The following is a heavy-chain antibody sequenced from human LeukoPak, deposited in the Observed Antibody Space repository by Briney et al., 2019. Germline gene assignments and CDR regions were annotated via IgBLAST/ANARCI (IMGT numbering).Heavy chain of an antibody. Sequence: SDTLSLTCVVYGGSFSGYYWSWIRQPPAQGLEWVGEINHSGSTNYHPCLKSRVTISVDTYKNQFSLKLSSVTAADTALYYCARRRNYYDSSGYYYARAFDIWGQGTMVTVSS. J-gene: IGHJ3*02. V-gene: IGHV4-34*01. D-gene: IGHD3-22*01. CDR2: INHSGST. CDR1: GGSFSGYY. CDR3: ARRRNYYDSSGYYYARAFDI.